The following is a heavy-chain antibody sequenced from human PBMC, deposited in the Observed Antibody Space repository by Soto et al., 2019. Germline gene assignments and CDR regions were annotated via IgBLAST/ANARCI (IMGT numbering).Heavy chain of an antibody. V-gene: IGHV3-15*01. J-gene: IGHJ4*02. CDR2: IKSKSDGGTT. CDR1: GFTFNDAW. Sequence: PGWSLRLTCAASGFTFNDAWMSWVRQAPGKGLEWVGRIKSKSDGGTTDYAAPVKGRFIISRDDSKNTLFLQVNSLKTEDTAVYYCTTRIPGTIGFDHWGQGTLVTVSS. D-gene: IGHD1-20*01. CDR3: TTRIPGTIGFDH.